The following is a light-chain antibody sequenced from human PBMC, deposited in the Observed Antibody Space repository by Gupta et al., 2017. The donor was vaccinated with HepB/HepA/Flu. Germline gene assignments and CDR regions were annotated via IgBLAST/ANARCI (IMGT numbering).Light chain of an antibody. CDR3: AAWDDSLNGYV. V-gene: IGLV1-44*01. CDR2: DTD. Sequence: QSVLTQSPSASATPGQRVTISCSGDNSNIGKSSVNWDQHLPGTAPKLLIYDTDVRLSEVPDRFSGSKSGTSASLAISGLQSEDEADYFCAAWDDSLNGYVFGTGTSVTVL. J-gene: IGLJ1*01. CDR1: NSNIGKSS.